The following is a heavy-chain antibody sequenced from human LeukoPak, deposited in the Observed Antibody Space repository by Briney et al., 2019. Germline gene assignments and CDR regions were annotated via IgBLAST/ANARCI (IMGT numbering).Heavy chain of an antibody. V-gene: IGHV4-59*08. J-gene: IGHJ4*02. CDR3: ASHRRSHGSEY. CDR1: GLSFEHYF. D-gene: IGHD3-10*01. Sequence: SETLSLTCTVSGLSFEHYFWSWIRQPPGKGLEWVGYVYYSGSTDYSPSLERRLTISADTSKNQFSLKLRSVTAADTAVYYCASHRRSHGSEYWGQGTLVTVSS. CDR2: VYYSGST.